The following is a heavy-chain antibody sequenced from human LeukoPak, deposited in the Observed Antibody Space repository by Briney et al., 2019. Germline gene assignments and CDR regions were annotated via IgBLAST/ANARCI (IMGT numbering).Heavy chain of an antibody. D-gene: IGHD6-19*01. CDR3: ARQDRAGSGRGSGFDY. V-gene: IGHV4-61*02. J-gene: IGHJ4*02. CDR1: GGSISSGSYY. Sequence: PSQTLSLTCTVSGGSISSGSYYWSWIRQPAGKGLEWIGRIYTSGSTNYNPSLKSRVTISVDTSKNQFSLKLSSVTAADTAVYYCARQDRAGSGRGSGFDYWGQGALVTVSS. CDR2: IYTSGST.